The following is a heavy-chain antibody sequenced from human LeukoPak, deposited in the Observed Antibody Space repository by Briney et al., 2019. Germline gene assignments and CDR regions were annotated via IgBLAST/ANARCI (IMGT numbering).Heavy chain of an antibody. Sequence: GGSLRLSCAASGFTFSNYDMTWVRQTPGKGLDWVSYIDSNSRGIYYADSVKGRFTISRDNAKDSLYLQMNSLRGEDTAVYFCERGRHFYDSSVYFFDYWGQGTLVTVSS. J-gene: IGHJ4*02. CDR1: GFTFSNYD. CDR2: IDSNSRGI. D-gene: IGHD3-22*01. CDR3: ERGRHFYDSSVYFFDY. V-gene: IGHV3-48*01.